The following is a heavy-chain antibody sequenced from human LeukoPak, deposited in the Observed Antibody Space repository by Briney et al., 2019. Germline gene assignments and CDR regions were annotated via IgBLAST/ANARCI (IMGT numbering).Heavy chain of an antibody. CDR2: ISSSSEYR. V-gene: IGHV3-21*01. Sequence: LGGSLRLSCTASGFTFSDYSTNWVRQAPGKGLEWVSGISSSSEYRHYADSLKGRFTISRDNAKNSLYLQINSLRAEDTAVYYCAKVRWNYYFDYWGQGTLVTVSS. D-gene: IGHD4-23*01. CDR1: GFTFSDYS. CDR3: AKVRWNYYFDY. J-gene: IGHJ4*02.